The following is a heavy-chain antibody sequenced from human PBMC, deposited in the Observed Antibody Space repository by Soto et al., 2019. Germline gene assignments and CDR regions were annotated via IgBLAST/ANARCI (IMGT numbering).Heavy chain of an antibody. J-gene: IGHJ6*02. V-gene: IGHV3-23*01. CDR2: ITGSGIST. CDR1: GFTFSIYA. CDR3: ANADCSSSSCSGFYGMDV. D-gene: IGHD2-2*01. Sequence: EVQLLESGGGLVQPGGSLRLSCATSGFTFSIYAMNWVRQAPGKGLEWVSTITGSGISTYYADSVKGRFTISRDNSKNTLYLQMNSLRAEDTAVYYYANADCSSSSCSGFYGMDVWGQGTTVTVSS.